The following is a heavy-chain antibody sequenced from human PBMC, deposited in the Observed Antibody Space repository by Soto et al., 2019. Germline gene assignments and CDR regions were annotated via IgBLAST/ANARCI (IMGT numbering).Heavy chain of an antibody. CDR2: IIPIFGTA. V-gene: IGHV1-69*12. CDR3: VRDRGPSSGYYPYWFDP. J-gene: IGHJ5*02. D-gene: IGHD3-22*01. Sequence: QVQLVQSRAEVKKPGSSVKVSCKASGGTFSSYAITWVRRAPGQGLEWMGGIIPIFGTANYAQKFQGRVTITADESTSTAYMELSSLRSEDTAVYYCVRDRGPSSGYYPYWFDPWGQGTLVTVSS. CDR1: GGTFSSYA.